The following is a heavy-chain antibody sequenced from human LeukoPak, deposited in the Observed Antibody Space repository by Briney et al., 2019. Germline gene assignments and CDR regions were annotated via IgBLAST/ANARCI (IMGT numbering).Heavy chain of an antibody. D-gene: IGHD1-14*01. CDR3: ARRYNFDS. CDR2: INSDGSST. Sequence: GGPLTLPCVASGLTFSSYWMHWLRQVPGKGLVWVSRINSDGSSTSYADSVKGRFTISRDNAKNTVYMEMNSLRAEDTAVYYCARRYNFDSWGQGTLVTVSS. CDR1: GLTFSSYW. V-gene: IGHV3-74*01. J-gene: IGHJ4*02.